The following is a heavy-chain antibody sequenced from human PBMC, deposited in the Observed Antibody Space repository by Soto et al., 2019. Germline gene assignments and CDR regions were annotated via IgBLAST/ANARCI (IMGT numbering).Heavy chain of an antibody. CDR3: ASLAQQLTWFDP. V-gene: IGHV4-31*03. J-gene: IGHJ5*02. Sequence: SETLSLTCTVSGGSISSGGYYWSWIRQHPGKGLEWIGYIYYSGSTYYNPSLKSRVTISVDTSKNQFSLKLSSVTAADTAVYYCASLAQQLTWFDPWGQGTLVTVSS. CDR2: IYYSGST. CDR1: GGSISSGGYY. D-gene: IGHD6-13*01.